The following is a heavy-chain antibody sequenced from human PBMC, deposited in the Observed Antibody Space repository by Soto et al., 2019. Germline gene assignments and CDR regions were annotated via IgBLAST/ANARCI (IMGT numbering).Heavy chain of an antibody. Sequence: QVQLVQSGAEVKKPGSSVKVSCKASGGTFSSYAISWVRQAPGQGLEWMGGIIPIFGTANYAQKFQGRVTITAYESTRTAYMELSSLRSEDTAVYYCARDGTTGRYYYDGMDVWGQGTTVTVSS. D-gene: IGHD4-17*01. CDR3: ARDGTTGRYYYDGMDV. CDR2: IIPIFGTA. CDR1: GGTFSSYA. V-gene: IGHV1-69*01. J-gene: IGHJ6*02.